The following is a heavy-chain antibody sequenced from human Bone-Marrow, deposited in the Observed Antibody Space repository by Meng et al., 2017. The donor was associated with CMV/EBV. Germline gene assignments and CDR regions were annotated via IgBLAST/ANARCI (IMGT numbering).Heavy chain of an antibody. J-gene: IGHJ6*02. CDR2: IYYSGST. Sequence: GSLRLSCTVSGGSVSSGSYYWSWIRQPPWKGLEWIGYIYYSGSTNYNPSLKSRVTISVDTSKNQFSLKLSSVTAADTAVYYCAREIDCSSTSCYRHYYYYGMDVWGQGTTVTVSS. D-gene: IGHD2-2*01. CDR1: GGSVSSGSYY. V-gene: IGHV4-61*01. CDR3: AREIDCSSTSCYRHYYYYGMDV.